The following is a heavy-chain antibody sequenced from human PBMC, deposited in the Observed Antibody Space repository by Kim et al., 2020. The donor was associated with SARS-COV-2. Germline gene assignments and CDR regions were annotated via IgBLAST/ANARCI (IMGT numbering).Heavy chain of an antibody. CDR1: GGSVSDFY. Sequence: SETLSLTCSVSGGSVSDFYWSWIRQSPGKGLEWIGYTYYSATTNYNPSLESRVTTSRDPSKNQFSLKLTSVTAADTAAYYCARALWDWFVLWGRGPLVT. J-gene: IGHJ1*01. CDR3: ARALWDWFVL. CDR2: TYYSATT. D-gene: IGHD3-9*01. V-gene: IGHV4-59*02.